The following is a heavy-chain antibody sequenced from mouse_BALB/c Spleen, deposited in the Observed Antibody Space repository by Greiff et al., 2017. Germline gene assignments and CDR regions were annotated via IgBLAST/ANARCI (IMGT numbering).Heavy chain of an antibody. CDR3: ASGGEGFAY. CDR2: IYPGSGST. V-gene: IGHV1-77*01. J-gene: IGHJ3*01. CDR1: GYTFTDYV. Sequence: QVQLQQSGPELVKPGASVKMSCKASGYTFTDYVISWVKQRTGQGLEWIGEIYPGSGSTYYNEKFKGKATLTADKSSNTAYMQLSSLTSEDAAVYFCASGGEGFAYWGQGTLVTVSA.